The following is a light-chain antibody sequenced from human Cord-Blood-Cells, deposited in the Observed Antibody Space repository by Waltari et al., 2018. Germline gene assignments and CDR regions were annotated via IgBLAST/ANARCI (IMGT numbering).Light chain of an antibody. CDR3: CSYAGSSTWV. J-gene: IGLJ3*02. V-gene: IGLV2-23*01. Sequence: QSALPQPASVSVSPGQSITLSCTGTSSDVGSYNLVSWYQQHPGKAPQLMIYEGSKRPSGVSNRFSGSKSGNTASLTISGLQAEDEADYYCCSYAGSSTWVVGGGTKLTVL. CDR2: EGS. CDR1: SSDVGSYNL.